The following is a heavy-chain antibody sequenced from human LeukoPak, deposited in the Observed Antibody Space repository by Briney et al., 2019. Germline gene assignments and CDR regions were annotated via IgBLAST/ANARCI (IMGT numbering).Heavy chain of an antibody. D-gene: IGHD5-12*01. Sequence: SETLSLTCAVYGGSFSGYYWSWIRQPPGKGLEWIGEISHSGSTNYSPSLKSRVTISVDTSKNQFSLNLSSVTAADTAVYYCARALVRATMVWYFDLWGRGTLVTVSS. CDR2: ISHSGST. J-gene: IGHJ2*01. CDR1: GGSFSGYY. V-gene: IGHV4-34*01. CDR3: ARALVRATMVWYFDL.